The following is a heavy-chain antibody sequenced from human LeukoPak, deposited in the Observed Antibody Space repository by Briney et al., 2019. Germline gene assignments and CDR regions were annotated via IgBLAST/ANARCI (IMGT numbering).Heavy chain of an antibody. CDR1: GGSISSYY. CDR3: ARDYRWFDP. D-gene: IGHD3-16*02. Sequence: PSETLSLTCTVSGGSISSYYWSWIRQPPGKGLEWIGYIYYSGSTNCNPSLKSRVTISVDTSKNQFPLKLSSVTAADTAVYYCARDYRWFDPWGQGTLVTVSP. J-gene: IGHJ5*02. CDR2: IYYSGST. V-gene: IGHV4-59*01.